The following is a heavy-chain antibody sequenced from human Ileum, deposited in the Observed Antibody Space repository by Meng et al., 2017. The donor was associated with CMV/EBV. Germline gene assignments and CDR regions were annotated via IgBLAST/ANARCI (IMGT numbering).Heavy chain of an antibody. J-gene: IGHJ4*02. CDR3: ATFDYGGKWVHFDF. D-gene: IGHD4-23*01. V-gene: IGHV4-38-2*02. CDR2: IHHTGDT. CDR1: NHSLTGGYY. Sequence: SDTLSLTCTVPNHSLTGGYYWGWVRQPPGRGLEWIATIHHTGDTYYTPSLKSRVTISIDTSRNQFSLDLSSVTAADTAVYYCATFDYGGKWVHFDFWGQGTLVTVSS.